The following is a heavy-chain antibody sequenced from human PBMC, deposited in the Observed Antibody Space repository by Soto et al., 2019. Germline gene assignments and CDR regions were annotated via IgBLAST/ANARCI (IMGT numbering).Heavy chain of an antibody. V-gene: IGHV1-69*02. CDR3: ATSYGSGYRAFDY. J-gene: IGHJ4*02. Sequence: QVQLVQSGAEVKRPGSSVKVSCKASGDTFAFHSINWVRQAPGLGLEWMGRINPILSMSNYAQRFQGRATXTXDXATSTAYMVLSSLRSEDTAIYYCATSYGSGYRAFDYWGQGALVTVSS. CDR1: GDTFAFHS. CDR2: INPILSMS. D-gene: IGHD3-10*01.